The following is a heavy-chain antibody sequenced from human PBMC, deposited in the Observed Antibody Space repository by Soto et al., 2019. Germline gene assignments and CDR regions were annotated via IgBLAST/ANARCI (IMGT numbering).Heavy chain of an antibody. V-gene: IGHV3-33*01. Sequence: QVQLVESGGGVVQPGRSLRLSCAASGFTFSSYGMHWVRQAPGKGLEWVAVIWYDGSNKYYADSVKGRFTISRDNSKNSLYLQMNSLRAEDTAVYYCARDGKLSRYYYGSGSYYHDYWGQGTLVTVSS. CDR1: GFTFSSYG. CDR3: ARDGKLSRYYYGSGSYYHDY. CDR2: IWYDGSNK. J-gene: IGHJ4*02. D-gene: IGHD3-10*01.